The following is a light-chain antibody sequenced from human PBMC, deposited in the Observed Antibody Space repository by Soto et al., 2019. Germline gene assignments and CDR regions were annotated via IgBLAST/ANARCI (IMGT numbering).Light chain of an antibody. V-gene: IGLV2-14*01. CDR2: EVS. CDR3: SSYTSSSTRV. CDR1: SSDVGGYNY. J-gene: IGLJ3*02. Sequence: QSALTQPASVSGSPGQSITISCTGTSSDVGGYNYVSWYQQHPGKAPKLMIYEVSNRPSGVSNRFSGSKSGNTASLTISGRQAEDEADYYSSSYTSSSTRVFGGGTKVTVL.